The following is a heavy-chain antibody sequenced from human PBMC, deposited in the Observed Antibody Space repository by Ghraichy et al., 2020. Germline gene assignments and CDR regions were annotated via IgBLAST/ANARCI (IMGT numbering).Heavy chain of an antibody. V-gene: IGHV1-24*01. CDR1: GYTLTELS. J-gene: IGHJ4*02. Sequence: ASVKVSCKVSGYTLTELSMHWVRQAPGKGLEWMGGFDPEDGETIYAQKFQGRVTMTEDTSTDTAYMELSSLRSEDTAVYYCATNGLWELRGSYGYYFDYWGQGTLVTVSS. CDR2: FDPEDGET. CDR3: ATNGLWELRGSYGYYFDY. D-gene: IGHD1-26*01.